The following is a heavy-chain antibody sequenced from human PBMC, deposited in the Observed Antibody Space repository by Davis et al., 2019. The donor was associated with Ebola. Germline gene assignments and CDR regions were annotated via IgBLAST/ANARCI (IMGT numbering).Heavy chain of an antibody. J-gene: IGHJ4*02. Sequence: SETLSLTCIVSGGSISSYYWSWIRQPPGKGLEWIGYIYYSGSTIYNPSLKSRVTISVDTSKKQFSLKLSSVTAADTAVYYCAREGYSSAWPSFFDYWGQGTLVTVSS. CDR2: IYYSGST. CDR3: AREGYSSAWPSFFDY. V-gene: IGHV4-59*01. D-gene: IGHD6-19*01. CDR1: GGSISSYY.